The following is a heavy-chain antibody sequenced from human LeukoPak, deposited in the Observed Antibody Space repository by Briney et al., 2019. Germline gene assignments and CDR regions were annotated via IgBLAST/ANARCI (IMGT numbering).Heavy chain of an antibody. J-gene: IGHJ4*02. V-gene: IGHV3-21*01. D-gene: IGHD3-22*01. CDR1: GFTFSSYS. CDR3: ARDPAGYYYDSSGYYFDY. Sequence: GGSLRLSCAASGFTFSSYSMNWVRQAPGKGLEWVSSISSSSSYIYYADSVKGRFTISRDNAKNSLYLQMNSLRAEDTAVYYCARDPAGYYYDSSGYYFDYWGQGTLVTVS. CDR2: ISSSSSYI.